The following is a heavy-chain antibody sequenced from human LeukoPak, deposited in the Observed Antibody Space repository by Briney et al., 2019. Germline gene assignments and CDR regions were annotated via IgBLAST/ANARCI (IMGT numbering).Heavy chain of an antibody. Sequence: GASVKVSGKASGYTSTSYGISWVRQAPGQGLEWMGWISAYNGNTDYTQKLQGRVTMTTDTSTSTAYMELRTLRSDDTAVYYCARVDRYYYDSPAVPWGQGTLVTVSS. D-gene: IGHD3-22*01. V-gene: IGHV1-18*01. J-gene: IGHJ5*02. CDR3: ARVDRYYYDSPAVP. CDR2: ISAYNGNT. CDR1: GYTSTSYG.